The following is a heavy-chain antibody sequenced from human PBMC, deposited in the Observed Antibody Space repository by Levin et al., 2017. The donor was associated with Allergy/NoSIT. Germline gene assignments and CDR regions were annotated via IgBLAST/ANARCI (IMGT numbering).Heavy chain of an antibody. J-gene: IGHJ4*02. D-gene: IGHD5-24*01. Sequence: GESLKISCAASGFTFSTYWMSWVRRAPGRGLEWVANIKEDGSAQYYVDSVKGRFTISRDNAKNSLYLQMNSLRAEDTAVYYCARDPLGRDGYNSLDYWGQGTLVTVSS. V-gene: IGHV3-7*01. CDR1: GFTFSTYW. CDR3: ARDPLGRDGYNSLDY. CDR2: IKEDGSAQ.